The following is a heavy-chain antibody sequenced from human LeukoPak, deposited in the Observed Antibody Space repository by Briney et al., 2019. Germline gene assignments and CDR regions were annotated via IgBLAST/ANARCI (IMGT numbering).Heavy chain of an antibody. CDR3: ATGQGSGSPEGFVY. CDR1: GFTFSSYS. Sequence: GGSLRLSCAASGFTFSSYSMNWVRQAPGKGLEWVSSISSSSSYIYYADSVKGRFTISRDNTKNSLYLQMNSLRAEDTAVYYCATGQGSGSPEGFVYWGQGTLVTVSS. D-gene: IGHD1-26*01. CDR2: ISSSSSYI. V-gene: IGHV3-21*01. J-gene: IGHJ4*02.